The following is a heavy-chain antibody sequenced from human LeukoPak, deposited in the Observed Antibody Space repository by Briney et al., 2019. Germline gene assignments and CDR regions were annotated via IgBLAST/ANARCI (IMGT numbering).Heavy chain of an antibody. J-gene: IGHJ4*02. CDR1: GDSFSGYY. V-gene: IGHV4-34*12. CDR3: ARVDYSARVDYGDHSKHFDY. CDR2: IIHSGST. D-gene: IGHD4-17*01. Sequence: PSETPSLTCAVYGDSFSGYYWSWIRQPPGKGLEWIGEIIHSGSTNYNPSLKSRVTISVDTSKNQFSLKVSSVTAADTAVYYCARVDYSARVDYGDHSKHFDYWGQGTLVTVSS.